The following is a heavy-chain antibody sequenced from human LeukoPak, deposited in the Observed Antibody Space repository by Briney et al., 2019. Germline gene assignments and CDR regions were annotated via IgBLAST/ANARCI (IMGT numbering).Heavy chain of an antibody. D-gene: IGHD3-3*01. CDR2: IYYSGST. CDR1: GSSISSYY. CDR3: ARDHPRPGYDFWSGRPSGLDP. Sequence: SETLSLTCTVSGSSISSYYGSWIRQPPGKGLEWIGYIYYSGSTNYNPSLKSRVTISVDTSKNQFSLKLSSVTAADTAVYYCARDHPRPGYDFWSGRPSGLDPWGQGSLVTVSS. J-gene: IGHJ5*02. V-gene: IGHV4-59*01.